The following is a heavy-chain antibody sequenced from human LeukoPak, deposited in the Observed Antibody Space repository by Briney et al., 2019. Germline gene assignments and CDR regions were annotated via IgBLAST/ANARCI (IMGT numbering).Heavy chain of an antibody. CDR2: ISYDGTKK. V-gene: IGHV3-30-3*01. CDR3: ARDLVYYDSSGHSDY. Sequence: GGSLRLSCAGSGFTFSSYGLHWVRQAPGKGLEWVAFISYDGTKKHYADFVKGRFTISRDNSKNTLSLQMISLRPEDTAVYYCARDLVYYDSSGHSDYWGQGTLVTGSS. CDR1: GFTFSSYG. J-gene: IGHJ4*02. D-gene: IGHD3-22*01.